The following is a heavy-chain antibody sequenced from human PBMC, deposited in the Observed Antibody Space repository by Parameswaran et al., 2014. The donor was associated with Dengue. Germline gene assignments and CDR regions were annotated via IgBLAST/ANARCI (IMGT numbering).Heavy chain of an antibody. Sequence: WVRQAPGQGLEWMGIINPSGGSTSYAQKFQGRITLTRDTSTSTVYMELSSLRSEDTAVYYCARDGGGVNIYFYGIDVWGQGTTVTVSS. D-gene: IGHD3-16*01. J-gene: IGHJ6*02. CDR2: INPSGGST. V-gene: IGHV1-46*01. CDR3: ARDGGGVNIYFYGIDV.